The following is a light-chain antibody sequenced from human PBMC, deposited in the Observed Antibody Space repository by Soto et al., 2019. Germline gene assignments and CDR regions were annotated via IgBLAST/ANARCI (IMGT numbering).Light chain of an antibody. V-gene: IGLV2-23*02. Sequence: QSVLTQPASVSGSPGQSITISCTGTSSDVGNFNLVSWYQHHPGKAPKLMIYEVTNRPSGVSNRFSGSKSGNTASLTISGLQADDEADYYCYSYAGCRTFVVIGGGTKVTVL. J-gene: IGLJ2*01. CDR2: EVT. CDR3: YSYAGCRTFVV. CDR1: SSDVGNFNL.